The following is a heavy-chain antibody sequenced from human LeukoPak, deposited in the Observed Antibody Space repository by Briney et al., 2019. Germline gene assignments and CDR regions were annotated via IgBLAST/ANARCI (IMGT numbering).Heavy chain of an antibody. Sequence: PGGSLRLSCAASGLTFSTYWMTWVRQAPGKGLEWVANIKQDGSEKNYVDSVKGRFTISRENAKNSVYLQINSLRVEDTAVYYCAGGIAMVRGGDVWGKGTTVTVSS. V-gene: IGHV3-7*01. D-gene: IGHD3-10*01. CDR2: IKQDGSEK. CDR3: AGGIAMVRGGDV. CDR1: GLTFSTYW. J-gene: IGHJ6*04.